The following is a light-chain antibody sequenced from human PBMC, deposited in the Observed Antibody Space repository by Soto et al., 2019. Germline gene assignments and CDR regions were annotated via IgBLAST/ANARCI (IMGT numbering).Light chain of an antibody. V-gene: IGLV1-40*01. Sequence: QSVLTQPPSVSGAPGQRVTISCTGSNSNIGAGFGVQWYQQFPRTAPRLLIYSNTNRPSGVPDRFSASKSGTSASLAITGLRAEDEADYYCQSYDSSLSGRVVFGGGTKLTVL. CDR1: NSNIGAGFG. CDR3: QSYDSSLSGRVV. J-gene: IGLJ2*01. CDR2: SNT.